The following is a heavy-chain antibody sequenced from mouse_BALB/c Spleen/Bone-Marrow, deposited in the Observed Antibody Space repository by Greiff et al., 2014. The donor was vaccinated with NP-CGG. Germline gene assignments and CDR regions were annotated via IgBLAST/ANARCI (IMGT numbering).Heavy chain of an antibody. D-gene: IGHD1-1*01. V-gene: IGHV14-3*02. CDR1: GFNIKDTY. J-gene: IGHJ3*01. Sequence: VQLQQSGAELVKPGASVKLSGTASGFNIKDTYMHWVKQRPEQGLEWIGRIDPANGNTKYDPKFQGKATITADTSSNTAYLQLSSPTSEDTAVYYCASYYYGSSTFAYWGQGTLVTVSA. CDR3: ASYYYGSSTFAY. CDR2: IDPANGNT.